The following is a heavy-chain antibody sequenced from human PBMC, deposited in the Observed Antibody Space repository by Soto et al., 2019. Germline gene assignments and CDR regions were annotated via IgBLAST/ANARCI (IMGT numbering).Heavy chain of an antibody. J-gene: IGHJ5*02. CDR3: ARGKRAARRGNWFDP. V-gene: IGHV4-34*01. CDR2: INHSGST. Sequence: PSETLSLTCAVYGGSFSGYYWSWIRQPPGKGLEWIGEINHSGSTNYNPSLKSRVTISVDTSKNQFSLKLSSVTAADTAVYYCARGKRAARRGNWFDPWGQGTLVTVSS. CDR1: GGSFSGYY. D-gene: IGHD6-6*01.